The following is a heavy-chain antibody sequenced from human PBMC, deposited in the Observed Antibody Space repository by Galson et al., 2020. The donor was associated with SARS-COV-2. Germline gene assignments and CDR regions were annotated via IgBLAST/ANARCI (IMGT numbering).Heavy chain of an antibody. V-gene: IGHV3-30*18. J-gene: IGHJ4*02. D-gene: IGHD4-17*01. CDR3: AKEVPRYGGNSALSFGY. Sequence: GGSLRLSCAASGFTFSSYGMHWVRQAPGKGLEWVAVISYDGSNKYYADSVKGRFTISRDNSKNTLYLQMNSLRAEDTAVYYCAKEVPRYGGNSALSFGYWGQGTLVTVSS. CDR1: GFTFSSYG. CDR2: ISYDGSNK.